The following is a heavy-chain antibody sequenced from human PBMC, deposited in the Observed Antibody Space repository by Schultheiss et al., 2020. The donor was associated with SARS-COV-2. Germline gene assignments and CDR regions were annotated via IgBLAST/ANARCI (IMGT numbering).Heavy chain of an antibody. CDR1: GGSISSYY. V-gene: IGHV4-59*12. D-gene: IGHD6-13*01. CDR3: ARGGKVAAAGTHEEYNWFDP. CDR2: IYYSGST. Sequence: SQTLSLTCTVSGGSISSYYWSWIRQPPGKGLEWIGYIYYSGSTYYNPSLKSRVTISVDTSKNQFSLKLSSVTAADTAVYYCARGGKVAAAGTHEEYNWFDPWGQGTLVTVSS. J-gene: IGHJ5*02.